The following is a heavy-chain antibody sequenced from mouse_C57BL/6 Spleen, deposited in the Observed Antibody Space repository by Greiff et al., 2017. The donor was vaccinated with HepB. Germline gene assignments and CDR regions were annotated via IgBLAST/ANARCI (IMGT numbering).Heavy chain of an antibody. CDR3: ARGGFYFDY. V-gene: IGHV1-69*01. CDR2: IDPFDSYT. CDR1: GYTFTSYW. Sequence: QVQLQQPGAELVMPGASVKLSCKASGYTFTSYWMHWVKQRPGQGLEWIGEIDPFDSYTNYNQKFKGKSTLTVDKSSSTAYMQLSSLTSEDSAVYYCARGGFYFDYWGQGTTLTVSS. J-gene: IGHJ2*01.